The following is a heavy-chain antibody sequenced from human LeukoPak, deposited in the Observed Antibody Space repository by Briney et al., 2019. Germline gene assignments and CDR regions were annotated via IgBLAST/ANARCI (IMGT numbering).Heavy chain of an antibody. D-gene: IGHD2-2*01. J-gene: IGHJ3*02. CDR1: GFTFRRHG. V-gene: IGHV3-30*02. CDR3: AKDNSPPWIVVPAAYPAFDAFDI. CDR2: IGYDGSNK. Sequence: PGGFLRLSCAASGFTFRRHGMHWVRQAPGKGLEWVTFIGYDGSNKYFADSVKGRFTISRDNPKNTLYLQMNSLRAEDTAVYYCAKDNSPPWIVVPAAYPAFDAFDIWGQGTMVTVSS.